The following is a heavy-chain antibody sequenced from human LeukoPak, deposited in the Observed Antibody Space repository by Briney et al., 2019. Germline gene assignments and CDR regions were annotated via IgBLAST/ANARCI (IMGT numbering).Heavy chain of an antibody. Sequence: ASVKVSCKAFGYTFTGYYMHWVRQAPGQGLEWMGWINPNSGGTKYAQKFQGRVSMTRDTSINTAYMELSRLRSDDTAVYYCARGPNCGGDCYHFDYWGQGTLVTVSS. CDR2: INPNSGGT. CDR3: ARGPNCGGDCYHFDY. V-gene: IGHV1-2*02. D-gene: IGHD2-21*01. CDR1: GYTFTGYY. J-gene: IGHJ4*02.